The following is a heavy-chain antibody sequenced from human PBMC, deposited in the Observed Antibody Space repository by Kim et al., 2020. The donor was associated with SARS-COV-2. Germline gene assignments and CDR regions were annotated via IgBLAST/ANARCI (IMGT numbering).Heavy chain of an antibody. CDR2: IYYSSST. CDR1: GGSVSSGSYY. Sequence: SETLSLTCTVSGGSVSSGSYYWSCMRQRPGKGRDWIMNIYYSSSTNSNPSLRSRITISAYTSKNPFSLRPSSVTAAAAAEYSCASGRMAVVVVAHNDYY. CDR3: ASGRMAVVVVAHNDYY. J-gene: IGHJ6*01. V-gene: IGHV4-61*01. D-gene: IGHD2-15*01.